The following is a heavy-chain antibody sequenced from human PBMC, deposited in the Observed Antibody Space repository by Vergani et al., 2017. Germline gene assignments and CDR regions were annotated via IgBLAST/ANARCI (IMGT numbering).Heavy chain of an antibody. CDR3: AGGFCSSTSCYVQGYYFDY. D-gene: IGHD2-2*01. CDR2: MNPNSGTT. V-gene: IGHV1-8*01. CDR1: GYSFSSYD. J-gene: IGHJ4*02. Sequence: QVQLVQSGAEVKKPGASVKVSCRASGYSFSSYDISWVRQATGQGLEWMGWMNPNSGTTGYAQKFQGRVTMTRNTSINTAYMELSRLSFEDAAVYYCAGGFCSSTSCYVQGYYFDYWGQGTLVTVSS.